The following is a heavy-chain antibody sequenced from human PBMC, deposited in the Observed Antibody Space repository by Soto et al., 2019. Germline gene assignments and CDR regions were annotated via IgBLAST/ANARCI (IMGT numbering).Heavy chain of an antibody. J-gene: IGHJ4*02. D-gene: IGHD7-27*01. CDR1: GGSFSGYY. Sequence: QVQLQESGPGLVKPSETLSLTFTVSGGSFSGYYWSWIRQPPGKGLEWIGYIYYSGCTNYNPSLKSRVTISVDTSKNQVSLKLTSVSAADTVVYYCARCWGRTFDYWGQGTLGTVS. CDR3: ARCWGRTFDY. V-gene: IGHV4-59*08. CDR2: IYYSGCT.